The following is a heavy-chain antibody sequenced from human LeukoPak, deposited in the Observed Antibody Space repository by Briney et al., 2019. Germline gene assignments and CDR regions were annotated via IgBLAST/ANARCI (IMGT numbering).Heavy chain of an antibody. V-gene: IGHV1-2*02. CDR2: INPNSGGT. D-gene: IGHD3-16*01. CDR3: RLGDDAFDI. Sequence: ASVKVSCKASGGTFSNYAISWVRQAPGQGLEWMGWINPNSGGTNYAQKFQGRVTMTRDTSISTAYMELSRLRSDDTAVYYCRLGDDAFDIWGQGTMVTVSS. CDR1: GGTFSNYA. J-gene: IGHJ3*02.